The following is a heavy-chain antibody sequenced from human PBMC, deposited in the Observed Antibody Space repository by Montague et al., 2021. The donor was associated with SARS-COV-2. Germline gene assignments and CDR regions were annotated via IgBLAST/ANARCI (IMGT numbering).Heavy chain of an antibody. CDR1: GFTFSSYG. J-gene: IGHJ6*02. Sequence: SLRLSCAASGFTFSSYGMHWVRQAPGKGLEWVAVIWYDGSNKYYADSVKGRFTISRDNSKNTLYLQMNSLRAEDAAVYYCAKDLDSDYDKYYYYYGMDVWGQGTTVTVSS. D-gene: IGHD5-12*01. CDR3: AKDLDSDYDKYYYYYGMDV. CDR2: IWYDGSNK. V-gene: IGHV3-33*06.